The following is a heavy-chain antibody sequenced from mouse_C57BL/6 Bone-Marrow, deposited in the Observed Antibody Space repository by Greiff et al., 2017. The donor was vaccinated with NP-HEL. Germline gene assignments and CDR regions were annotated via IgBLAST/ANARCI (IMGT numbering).Heavy chain of an antibody. V-gene: IGHV1-76*01. J-gene: IGHJ1*03. CDR3: ARRYYGSSYYWYFDV. D-gene: IGHD1-1*01. CDR1: GYTFTDYY. CDR2: IYPGSGNT. Sequence: QVQLKESGAELVRPGASVKLSCKASGYTFTDYYINWVKQRPGQGLEWIARIYPGSGNTYYNEKFKGKATLTAEKSSSTAYMQLSSLTSDDSAVYFCARRYYGSSYYWYFDVWGTGTTVTVSS.